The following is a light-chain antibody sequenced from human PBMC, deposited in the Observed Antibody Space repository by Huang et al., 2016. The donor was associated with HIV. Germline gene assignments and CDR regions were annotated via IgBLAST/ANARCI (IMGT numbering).Light chain of an antibody. Sequence: VMMSQSPATLAASPGERVTLSCGASQSVNTNLAWYQQKPGQPPRLRIYAASTRASGVPARFAGSGSGTEFTLTIDSLQSDEFAVYYCQQYNKWPPEYTFGQGTRLEIK. J-gene: IGKJ2*01. CDR3: QQYNKWPPEYT. CDR2: AAS. CDR1: QSVNTN. V-gene: IGKV3-15*01.